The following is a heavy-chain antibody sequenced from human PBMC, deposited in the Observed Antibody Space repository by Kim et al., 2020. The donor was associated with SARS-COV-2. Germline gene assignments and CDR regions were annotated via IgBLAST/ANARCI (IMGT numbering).Heavy chain of an antibody. V-gene: IGHV1-8*01. CDR3: ARGRSRLRRISWVDP. CDR1: TFSSYE. D-gene: IGHD4-17*01. J-gene: IGHJ5*02. CDR2: MNPNSGRT. Sequence: TFSSYEMNWWRQATGQGPEWMGWMNPNSGRTGYSQKFQGRVTMTSNTSINTAYMELSSLRSEDTAVYYCARGRSRLRRISWVDPWGQGTLAT.